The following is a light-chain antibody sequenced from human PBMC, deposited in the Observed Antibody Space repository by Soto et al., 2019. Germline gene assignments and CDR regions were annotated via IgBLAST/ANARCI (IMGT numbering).Light chain of an antibody. CDR3: QPWGTGIHVV. V-gene: IGLV4-69*01. CDR1: SGHSSYA. J-gene: IGLJ2*01. CDR2: LNSDGSH. Sequence: QPVLTQSPSASASLGASVKLTCTLSSGHSSYAIAWHQQQPEKGPRYLMKLNSDGSHSKGDGIPARFSASSSGAEPYLTISGLQSEDEADYYCQPWGTGIHVVFGGGTKLTVL.